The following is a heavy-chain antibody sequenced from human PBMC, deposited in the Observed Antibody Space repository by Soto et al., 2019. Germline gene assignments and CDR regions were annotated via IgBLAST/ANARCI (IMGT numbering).Heavy chain of an antibody. D-gene: IGHD2-2*02. J-gene: IGHJ6*02. CDR1: GYALTELS. CDR3: ATAGIVLVADAIPDNYYGMDV. CDR2: FDPEDGET. V-gene: IGHV1-24*01. Sequence: QVQLVQSGAEVKKPGASVKVSCKVFGYALTELSMHWVRQAPGKGLEWMGGFDPEDGETIYAQKFQGRVTMTEDTSKDTAYMELSRLRSEDTAVYYCATAGIVLVADAIPDNYYGMDVWGQGTTVTVSS.